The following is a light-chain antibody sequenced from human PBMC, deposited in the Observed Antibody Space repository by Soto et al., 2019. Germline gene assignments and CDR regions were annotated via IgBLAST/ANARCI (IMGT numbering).Light chain of an antibody. V-gene: IGLV2-8*01. CDR3: SSDAGNNRRV. Sequence: QSALTQPPSASGSPGQSVTISCTGTSSDVGGYNFVSWYQQHPGKAPKLMIYEVSKRPSGVPDRFSGSKSGNTASLTVSGLQAEDEAEYACSSDAGNNRRVVGTGTKVTVL. J-gene: IGLJ1*01. CDR2: EVS. CDR1: SSDVGGYNF.